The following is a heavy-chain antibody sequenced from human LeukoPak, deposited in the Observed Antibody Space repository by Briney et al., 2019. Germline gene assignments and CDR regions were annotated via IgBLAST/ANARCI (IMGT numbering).Heavy chain of an antibody. CDR2: INHSGST. D-gene: IGHD2-2*01. CDR3: ATFLGYCSSTSCSYYFDY. V-gene: IGHV4-34*01. Sequence: SETLSLTCAVYGGSFSGYYWSWIRQPPGKGLEWIGEINHSGSTNYNPSLKSRVTISVDTSKNQFSLKLSSVTAADTAVYYCATFLGYCSSTSCSYYFDYWGQGTLVTVSS. CDR1: GGSFSGYY. J-gene: IGHJ4*02.